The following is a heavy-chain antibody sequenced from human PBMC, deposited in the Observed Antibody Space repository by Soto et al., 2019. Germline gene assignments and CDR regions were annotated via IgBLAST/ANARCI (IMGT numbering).Heavy chain of an antibody. CDR2: IDPSDSYT. Sequence: GESLKISCKGSGYSFTSYWISWVRQMPGKGLERMGRIDPSDSYTHYSPSFQGHVTISADKSISTAYLQWSSLKASDTAMYYCYLYSSSWSSDYYYGMDVWGQGTTVTVSS. V-gene: IGHV5-10-1*01. D-gene: IGHD6-13*01. J-gene: IGHJ6*02. CDR3: YLYSSSWSSDYYYGMDV. CDR1: GYSFTSYW.